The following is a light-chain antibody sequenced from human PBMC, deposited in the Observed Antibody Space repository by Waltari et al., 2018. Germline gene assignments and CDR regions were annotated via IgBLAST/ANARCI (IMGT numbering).Light chain of an antibody. CDR3: QQYYSTPHT. CDR2: WAS. Sequence: DIVMTQSPDSLAVSLGERATINCKSSQSVLYSSNNNNYLAWYQQKPGQPPKLLIYWASPRESGVPDRFSCSGSGTDFTLTISSLQAEDVAVYYCQQYYSTPHTFGPGTKVDIK. V-gene: IGKV4-1*01. CDR1: QSVLYSSNNNNY. J-gene: IGKJ3*01.